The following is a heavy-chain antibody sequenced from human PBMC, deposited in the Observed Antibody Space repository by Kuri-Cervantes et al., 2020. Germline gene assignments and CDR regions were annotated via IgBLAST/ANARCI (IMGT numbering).Heavy chain of an antibody. CDR3: ARCSGGSGSRFDP. Sequence: SETLSLTCTVAGGSISSYYWSWIRQPPGKGLEWIGYIYYSGSTNYNPSLKSRVTISVDTSKNQPSLKLSSVTAADTAVYYCARCSGGSGSRFDPWGQGTLVTVSS. CDR1: GGSISSYY. V-gene: IGHV4-59*01. J-gene: IGHJ5*02. D-gene: IGHD3-10*01. CDR2: IYYSGST.